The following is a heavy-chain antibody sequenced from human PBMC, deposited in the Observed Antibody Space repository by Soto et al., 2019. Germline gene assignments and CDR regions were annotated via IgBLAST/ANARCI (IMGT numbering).Heavy chain of an antibody. CDR2: ISGSGGST. CDR3: AKGKLRFLEWLSQFDY. CDR1: GFTFSSYA. V-gene: IGHV3-23*01. Sequence: GGSLRLSCAASGFTFSSYAMSWVRQAPGKGLEWVSAISGSGGSTYYADSVKGRFTISRDNSKNTLYLQMNSLRAEDTAVYYCAKGKLRFLEWLSQFDYWGQGTLVTVSS. J-gene: IGHJ4*02. D-gene: IGHD3-3*01.